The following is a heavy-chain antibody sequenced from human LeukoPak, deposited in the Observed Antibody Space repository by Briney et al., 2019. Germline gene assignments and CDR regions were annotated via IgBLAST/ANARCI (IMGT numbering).Heavy chain of an antibody. CDR3: AKGARVEAGPDY. D-gene: IGHD6-19*01. Sequence: GGSLRLSCAASGFTVSSNYMSWVRQAPGKGLEWVSAISGSGGSTYYADSVKGRFTISRDNSKNTLYLQMNSLRAEDTAVYYCAKGARVEAGPDYWGQGTLVTVSS. V-gene: IGHV3-23*01. CDR2: ISGSGGST. J-gene: IGHJ4*02. CDR1: GFTVSSNY.